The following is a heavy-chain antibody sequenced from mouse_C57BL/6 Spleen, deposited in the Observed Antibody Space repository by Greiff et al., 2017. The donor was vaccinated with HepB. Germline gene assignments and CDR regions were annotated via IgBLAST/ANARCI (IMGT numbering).Heavy chain of an antibody. J-gene: IGHJ2*01. D-gene: IGHD2-5*01. V-gene: IGHV1-22*01. CDR3: ASEGYSTLHYFDY. CDR1: GYTFTDYN. Sequence: EVQLQQSGPELVKPGASVKMSCKASGYTFTDYNMHWVKQSHGKSLEWIGYINPNIGGTSYNQKFKGKATLTVNKSSSTAYMELRSLTSEDSAVYYSASEGYSTLHYFDYWGQGTTLTVSS. CDR2: INPNIGGT.